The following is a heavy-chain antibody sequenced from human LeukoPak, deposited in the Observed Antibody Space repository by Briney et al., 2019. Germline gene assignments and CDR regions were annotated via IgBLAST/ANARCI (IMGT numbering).Heavy chain of an antibody. CDR3: ARGPSGGNGFSY. D-gene: IGHD2-15*01. J-gene: IGHJ4*02. V-gene: IGHV3-23*01. CDR1: GFTFSSYA. CDR2: ISGSGGST. Sequence: PGGSLRLSCAASGFTFSSYAMSWVRQAPGKGLEWVSAISGSGGSTYYADSVKGRFTISRDNSKNTLYLQMNSLRAEDTAVYYCARGPSGGNGFSYWGQGTLVTVSS.